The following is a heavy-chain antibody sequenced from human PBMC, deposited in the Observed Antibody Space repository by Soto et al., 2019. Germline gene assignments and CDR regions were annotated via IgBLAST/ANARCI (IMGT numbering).Heavy chain of an antibody. Sequence: ASVKVSCKASGYTFGDYYIHWVRQAPGQGLEWMGWISPRTGSANFAQRFQGRVSMTRDTSITTAYMELRRLKSDDTAVYYCARGPYYVPAYATDVWGQGTKVTVSS. CDR2: ISPRTGSA. CDR3: ARGPYYVPAYATDV. CDR1: GYTFGDYY. D-gene: IGHD3-10*02. J-gene: IGHJ6*02. V-gene: IGHV1-2*02.